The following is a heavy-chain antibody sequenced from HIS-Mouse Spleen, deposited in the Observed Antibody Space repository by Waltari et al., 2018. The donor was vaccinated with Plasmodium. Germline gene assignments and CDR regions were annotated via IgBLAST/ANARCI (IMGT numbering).Heavy chain of an antibody. D-gene: IGHD5-18*01. CDR3: ARVDTAMLFDY. CDR1: GYTFTSYG. CDR2: ISAYNGNT. V-gene: IGHV1-18*01. Sequence: QVQLVPSPDAVTHPGTSVKVSCQASGYTFTSYGISWGRQAPGQGLEWMGWISAYNGNTNYAQKLQGRVTMTTDTSTSTAYMELRSLRSDDTAVYYCARVDTAMLFDYWGQGTLVTVSS. J-gene: IGHJ4*02.